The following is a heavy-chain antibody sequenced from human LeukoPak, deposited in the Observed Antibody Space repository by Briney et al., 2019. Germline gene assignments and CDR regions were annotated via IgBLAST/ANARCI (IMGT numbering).Heavy chain of an antibody. CDR3: ARGEGTVTTNWFDP. J-gene: IGHJ5*02. CDR1: GFTFSDYY. CDR2: ISSSGSTI. D-gene: IGHD4-17*01. Sequence: TGGSLRLSCAASGFTFSDYYMSWIRQAPGKGLEWVSYISSSGSTIYYADSVKGRFTISRDNAKNSLYLQMNSLRAEDTAVYYCARGEGTVTTNWFDPWGQGTLVTVSS. V-gene: IGHV3-11*01.